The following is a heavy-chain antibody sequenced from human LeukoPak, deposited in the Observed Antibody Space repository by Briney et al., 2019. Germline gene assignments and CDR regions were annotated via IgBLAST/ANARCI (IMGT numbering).Heavy chain of an antibody. V-gene: IGHV3-66*01. CDR1: GFTFSSYA. Sequence: GGSLRLSCAASGFTFSSYAMSWVRQAPGKGLEWVSVIYSGGSTYYADSVKGRFTISRDNSKNTLYLQMNSMRAEDTAVYYCARDAPPMAAAASYYYYGMDVWGQGTTVTVSS. CDR3: ARDAPPMAAAASYYYYGMDV. CDR2: IYSGGST. D-gene: IGHD6-13*01. J-gene: IGHJ6*02.